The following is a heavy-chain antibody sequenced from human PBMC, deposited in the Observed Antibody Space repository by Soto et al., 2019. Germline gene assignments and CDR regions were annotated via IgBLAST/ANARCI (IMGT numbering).Heavy chain of an antibody. D-gene: IGHD6-13*01. J-gene: IGHJ6*02. Sequence: ASGKVCCKASGYTFTGYGISWVRQAPEEGRARMGWISAYNGSTNYAQKLQGRVTMTTDTSTSTAYMELRSLRSDDTAVYYCARLSSSWYFPDEYYYYYYGMDVRGQGTTVSV. CDR2: ISAYNGST. CDR1: GYTFTGYG. CDR3: ARLSSSWYFPDEYYYYYYGMDV. V-gene: IGHV1-18*01.